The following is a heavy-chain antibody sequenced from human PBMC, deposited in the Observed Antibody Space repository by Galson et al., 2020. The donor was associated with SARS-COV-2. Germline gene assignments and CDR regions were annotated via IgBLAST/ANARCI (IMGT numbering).Heavy chain of an antibody. CDR1: GVSVSSYIW. CDR3: TKNAAYNLEY. J-gene: IGHJ4*02. D-gene: IGHD3-16*01. V-gene: IGHV4-4*02. Sequence: SETLSLTCDVSGVSVSSYIWWSWVRQTPGKGLQWIGELFSTGSTNCNPSLKNQATISLDNSKNQLSLRLTSVTAADTAVYYCTKNAAYNLEYWGQGALVTVSS. CDR2: LFSTGST.